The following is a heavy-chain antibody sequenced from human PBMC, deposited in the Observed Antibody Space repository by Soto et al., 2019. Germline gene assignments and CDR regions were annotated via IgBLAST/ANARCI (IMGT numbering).Heavy chain of an antibody. V-gene: IGHV3-7*03. CDR2: IKQDGSEK. CDR3: ARIRNLAITFGGVIVPQYYFDY. J-gene: IGHJ4*02. D-gene: IGHD3-16*02. Sequence: GGSLRLFCAASGFTFISYWMSWVRQAPGKGLEWVANIKQDGSEKYYVDSVKGRFTISRDNAKNSLYLQMNSLRAEDTAVYYCARIRNLAITFGGVIVPQYYFDYWGQGTLVTVSS. CDR1: GFTFISYW.